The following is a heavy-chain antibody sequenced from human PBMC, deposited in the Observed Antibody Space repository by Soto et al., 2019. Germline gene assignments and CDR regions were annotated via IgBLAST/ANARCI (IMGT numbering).Heavy chain of an antibody. CDR3: ARQIYDSDSGPNFQYYFDS. V-gene: IGHV5-10-1*01. J-gene: IGHJ4*02. D-gene: IGHD3-22*01. CDR1: GYSFTSYW. Sequence: GESLKISCKGSGYSFTSYWISWVRQMPGKGLEWMGRIDPSDSYTNYSPSFQGHVTISADKSISTAYLQWSSLKASDTAMYYCARQIYDSDSGPNFQYYFDSWGQGTLVTVSS. CDR2: IDPSDSYT.